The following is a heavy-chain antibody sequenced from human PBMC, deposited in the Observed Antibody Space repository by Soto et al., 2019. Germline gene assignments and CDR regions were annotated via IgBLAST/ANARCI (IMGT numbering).Heavy chain of an antibody. J-gene: IGHJ6*02. D-gene: IGHD5-18*01. CDR2: ISTSNSNT. V-gene: IGHV1-18*01. Sequence: QVQLVQSGGEVKKPGAAVMVSCKASGYTFTNYGISWVRQAPGQGLEWMGWISTSNSNTAYAQKFQDSATLTTDTSARTAYMALKSLRPDVAAVYYCARPPQVTRSYYCNGLDVWGQGATVTVSS. CDR1: GYTFTNYG. CDR3: ARPPQVTRSYYCNGLDV.